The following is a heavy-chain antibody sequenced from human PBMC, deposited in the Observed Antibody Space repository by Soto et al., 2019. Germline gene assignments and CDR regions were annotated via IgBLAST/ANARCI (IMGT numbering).Heavy chain of an antibody. CDR2: IGTSGSTI. D-gene: IGHD3-3*01. Sequence: EVQLVESGGGLVQPGGSLRLSCAASGFTFSSYSMNWVRQAPGKGLEWVSYIGTSGSTIYYADSVEGRFTISRDNAKNSLFLEMNSLRDEDTAVYYCTTEREYYDFWSGYPSRGGFDPWGQGTLVTVSS. CDR3: TTEREYYDFWSGYPSRGGFDP. V-gene: IGHV3-48*02. J-gene: IGHJ5*02. CDR1: GFTFSSYS.